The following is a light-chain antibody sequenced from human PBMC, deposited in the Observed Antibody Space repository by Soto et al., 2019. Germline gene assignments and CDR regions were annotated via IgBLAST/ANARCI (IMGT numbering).Light chain of an antibody. CDR2: GAS. CDR3: QQSYSSPQT. CDR1: QVVRDNY. J-gene: IGKJ1*01. Sequence: IVLTQSPGTLSLSPGERATLSCRSSQVVRDNYLAWYQQKPGRPPTFIIYGASKRVFGISDRFSGSGSGTDFTLTISGLQPEDFATYFCQQSYSSPQTLGQGTKVDIK. V-gene: IGKV3-20*01.